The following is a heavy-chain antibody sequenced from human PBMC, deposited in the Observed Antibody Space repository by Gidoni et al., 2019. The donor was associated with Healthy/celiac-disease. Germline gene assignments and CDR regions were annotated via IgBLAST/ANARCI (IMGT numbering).Heavy chain of an antibody. D-gene: IGHD3-10*01. CDR1: GGSFSGYY. Sequence: QVQLQQWGAGLLKPSETLSLTCAVYGGSFSGYYWSWIRQPPGKGLEWIGEINHSVSTNYNPSLKSRVTISVDTSKNQFSLKLSSVTAADTAVYYCARGGSELLWFGESYNWFDPWGQGTLVTVSS. CDR2: INHSVST. V-gene: IGHV4-34*01. CDR3: ARGGSELLWFGESYNWFDP. J-gene: IGHJ5*02.